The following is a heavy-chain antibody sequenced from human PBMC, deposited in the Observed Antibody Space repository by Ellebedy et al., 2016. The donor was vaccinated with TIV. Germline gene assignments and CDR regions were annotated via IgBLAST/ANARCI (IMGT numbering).Heavy chain of an antibody. CDR2: ISGSSHYI. V-gene: IGHV3-21*01. CDR3: ANDGPPYGDGYFHH. Sequence: PGGSLRLSCAASGFTFTPYTINWVRQAPGKGLQWVSSISGSSHYILYADSVRGRFTISRDNSKNTLYLHMNSLRAEDSAMYYCANDGPPYGDGYFHHWGQGTLVTVST. J-gene: IGHJ1*01. CDR1: GFTFTPYT. D-gene: IGHD4-17*01.